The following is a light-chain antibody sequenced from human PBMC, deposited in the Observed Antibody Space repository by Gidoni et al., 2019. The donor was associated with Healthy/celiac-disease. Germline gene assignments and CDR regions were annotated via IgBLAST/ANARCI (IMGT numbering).Light chain of an antibody. CDR1: SSDVGGYNY. CDR2: DVS. V-gene: IGLV2-14*01. CDR3: SSYTSSSTPV. J-gene: IGLJ2*01. Sequence: QSALTLPASVSGSPGQSITISCTGTSSDVGGYNYVSWYQQHPGKAPKLMTYDVSNRPSEVSNRFSGAKSGNTAAHTISGLQAEDEADYYCSSYTSSSTPVFGGGTKLTVL.